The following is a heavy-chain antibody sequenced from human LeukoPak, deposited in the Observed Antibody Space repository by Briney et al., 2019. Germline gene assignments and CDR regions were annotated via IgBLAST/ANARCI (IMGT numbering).Heavy chain of an antibody. J-gene: IGHJ4*02. CDR1: GFTVNSNY. Sequence: GGSLRLSCAASGFTVNSNYLSWVRQAPGKGLEWVSVIYSGGSADYADSVKGRFTISRDNSKNTLYLQMNSLRVEDTAVYYCARRYFDYWGQGTLVTVSS. CDR3: ARRYFDY. V-gene: IGHV3-53*01. CDR2: IYSGGSA.